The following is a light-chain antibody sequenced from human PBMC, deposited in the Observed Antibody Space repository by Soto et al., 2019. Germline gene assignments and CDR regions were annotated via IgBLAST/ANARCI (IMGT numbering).Light chain of an antibody. Sequence: DIQMTQSPSTLSASVGDRVTITCRASQSISSWLAWYQQKPGKAPKLLLYKASSFESGVPSRFSGSGSGTEFTLTISSLQPDDFATYYYQQYNSYSQTFGNGTKVEIK. CDR1: QSISSW. J-gene: IGKJ1*01. CDR2: KAS. V-gene: IGKV1-5*03. CDR3: QQYNSYSQT.